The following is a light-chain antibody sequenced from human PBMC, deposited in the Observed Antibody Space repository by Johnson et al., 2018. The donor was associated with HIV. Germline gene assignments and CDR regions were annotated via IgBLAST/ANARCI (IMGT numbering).Light chain of an antibody. CDR2: YNN. CDR1: SSNIGNNY. J-gene: IGLJ1*01. V-gene: IGLV1-51*01. CDR3: GTWDSRLSGV. Sequence: QSVLTQPPSVSAAPGQKVTISCSGSSSNIGNNYVSWYQQLPGTAPKLLIYYNNKRPSGIPDRFSGSKSGTSATLGITGLQTGDEADYYCGTWDSRLSGVFGTGTKVTVL.